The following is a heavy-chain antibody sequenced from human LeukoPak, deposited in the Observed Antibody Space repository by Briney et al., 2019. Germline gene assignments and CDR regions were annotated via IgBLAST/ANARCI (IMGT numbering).Heavy chain of an antibody. CDR3: ARVSTAVSLAIDY. D-gene: IGHD6-13*01. V-gene: IGHV3-21*06. CDR1: GFTFSNYN. J-gene: IGHJ4*02. Sequence: NPGGSLRLSCAASGFTFSNYNMNWVRQAPGKGLEWVSVISSSSRYIYYADSVKGRFTISRDNAKNSLYLQMNSLRAEDTAVYYCARVSTAVSLAIDYWGQGTLVTVST. CDR2: ISSSSRYI.